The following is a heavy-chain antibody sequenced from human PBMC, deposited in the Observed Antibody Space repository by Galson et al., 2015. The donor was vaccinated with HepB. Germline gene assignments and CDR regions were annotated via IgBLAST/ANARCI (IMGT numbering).Heavy chain of an antibody. Sequence: SLRLSCAASGFTFSSYAMHWVRQAPGKGLQWVAIIPYDGSYKYYADSVKGRFTMTRDLSTSTVYMDLSRLKSDDSAVYYCARVLPYVDGNANDYWGQGTPVTVSS. J-gene: IGHJ4*02. CDR3: ARVLPYVDGNANDY. D-gene: IGHD1-1*01. CDR1: GFTFSSYA. CDR2: IPYDGSYK. V-gene: IGHV3-30-3*01.